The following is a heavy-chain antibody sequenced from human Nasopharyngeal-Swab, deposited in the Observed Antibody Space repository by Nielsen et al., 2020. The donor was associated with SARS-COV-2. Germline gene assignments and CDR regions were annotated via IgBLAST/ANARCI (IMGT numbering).Heavy chain of an antibody. CDR1: GFTFSSYG. V-gene: IGHV3-33*08. Sequence: GESLKISCAASGFTFSSYGMHWVRQAPGKGLEWAAVIWFDGRNKYYADSVKGRFTISRDNSKNTLHLQMNSLRGEDTAVYYCARDLDYYDNSGYPFDYWGQGTLVTVSS. CDR2: IWFDGRNK. CDR3: ARDLDYYDNSGYPFDY. J-gene: IGHJ4*02. D-gene: IGHD3-22*01.